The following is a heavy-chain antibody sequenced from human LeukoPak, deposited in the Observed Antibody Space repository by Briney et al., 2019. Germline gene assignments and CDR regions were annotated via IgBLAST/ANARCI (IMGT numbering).Heavy chain of an antibody. D-gene: IGHD5-18*01. V-gene: IGHV1-69*04. J-gene: IGHJ6*02. Sequence: SVKVSCKASGGTFSSYAISWVRQAPGQGLEWMGRIIPILGIANYAQKFQGRVTITADKSTSTAYMELSSLRSEDTAVYYCAREDTAMVSYYYGMDVWGQGTTVTVSS. CDR1: GGTFSSYA. CDR3: AREDTAMVSYYYGMDV. CDR2: IIPILGIA.